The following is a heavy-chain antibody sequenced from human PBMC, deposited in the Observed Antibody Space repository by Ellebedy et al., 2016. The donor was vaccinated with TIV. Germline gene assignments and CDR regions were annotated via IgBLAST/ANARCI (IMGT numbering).Heavy chain of an antibody. V-gene: IGHV4-34*01. J-gene: IGHJ6*02. Sequence: SETLSLXXAVYGGSFSGYYWSWIRQPPGKGLEWIGEINHSGSTNYNPSLKSRVTISVDTSKNQFSLKLSSVTAADTAVYYCARVLPAMVINYYYGMDVWGQGTTVTVSS. CDR1: GGSFSGYY. D-gene: IGHD5-18*01. CDR2: INHSGST. CDR3: ARVLPAMVINYYYGMDV.